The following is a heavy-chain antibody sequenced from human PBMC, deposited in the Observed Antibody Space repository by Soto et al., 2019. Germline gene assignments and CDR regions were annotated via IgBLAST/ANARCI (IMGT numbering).Heavy chain of an antibody. CDR2: ISSSTSTI. Sequence: GGSLRLSCAASGFTFSSYSMNWVRQAPGKGLEWVSYISSSTSTICYADSVKGRFTISRDNAKNSLYLQMNSLRAEDTAVYYCARDVAFDIWGQGTMVTVSS. CDR1: GFTFSSYS. J-gene: IGHJ3*02. V-gene: IGHV3-48*01. CDR3: ARDVAFDI.